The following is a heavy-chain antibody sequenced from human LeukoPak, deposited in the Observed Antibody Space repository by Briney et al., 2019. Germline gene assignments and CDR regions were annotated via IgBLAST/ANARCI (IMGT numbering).Heavy chain of an antibody. D-gene: IGHD2-21*02. Sequence: GGSLRLSCAASGFTFSSYGMHWVRQAPGKGPGWVAVISYDGSNKYYADSVKGRFTISRDNSKNTLYLQMNSLRAEDTAVYYCAKSKRPVVVTTNWFDPWGQGTLVTVSS. CDR3: AKSKRPVVVTTNWFDP. V-gene: IGHV3-30*18. CDR2: ISYDGSNK. CDR1: GFTFSSYG. J-gene: IGHJ5*02.